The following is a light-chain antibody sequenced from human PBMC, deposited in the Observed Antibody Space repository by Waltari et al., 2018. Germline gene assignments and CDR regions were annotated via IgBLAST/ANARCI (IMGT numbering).Light chain of an antibody. CDR1: QRVSIY. Sequence: EVVLTQSPATLSLSPGERATLSCRASQRVSIYLVWYQQKPGQAPRLLISHASNRATGIPARFSGGGSGTDFTLTISSLEPEDSAVYYCQQRNTWPTVTFGGGTKVEIK. CDR3: QQRNTWPTVT. CDR2: HAS. J-gene: IGKJ4*01. V-gene: IGKV3-11*01.